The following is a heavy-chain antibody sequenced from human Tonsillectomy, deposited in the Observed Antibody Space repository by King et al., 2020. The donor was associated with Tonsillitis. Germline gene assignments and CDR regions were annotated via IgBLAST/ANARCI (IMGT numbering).Heavy chain of an antibody. Sequence: VQLVKSGAEVKKPGASVKVSCKASGYTVTSYYINWVRQAPGQGLEWMGIINPSGGSTSYAQKFQGRITMTRDTYTSKLYMELSSLRSEDTAVYYCARGNYDCSSDYAGPKPPGYDYWGQGTLVTVSS. J-gene: IGHJ4*02. CDR2: INPSGGST. CDR3: ARGNYDCSSDYAGPKPPGYDY. CDR1: GYTVTSYY. V-gene: IGHV1-46*01. D-gene: IGHD3-22*01.